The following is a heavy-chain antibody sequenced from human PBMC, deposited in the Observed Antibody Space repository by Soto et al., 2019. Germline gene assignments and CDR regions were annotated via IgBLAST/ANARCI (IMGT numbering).Heavy chain of an antibody. CDR3: ASATDLGEFVDP. D-gene: IGHD3-16*01. Sequence: SETLSLTCTVSGGSISSGGYYWSWIRQHPGKGLEWIGYIYYSGSTYYNPSLKSRVTISVDTSKNQFSLKLSSVTAADTAVYYCASATDLGEFVDPWGQGTLVTVSS. V-gene: IGHV4-31*03. CDR2: IYYSGST. J-gene: IGHJ5*02. CDR1: GGSISSGGYY.